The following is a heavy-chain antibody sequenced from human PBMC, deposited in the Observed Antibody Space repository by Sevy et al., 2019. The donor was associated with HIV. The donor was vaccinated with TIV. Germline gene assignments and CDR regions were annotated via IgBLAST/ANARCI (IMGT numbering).Heavy chain of an antibody. D-gene: IGHD4-17*01. J-gene: IGHJ6*02. CDR3: ARPRANYVDHYFFYPMDV. CDR2: ISYDGSDK. CDR1: GFAFSNYYA. Sequence: LSLTCAASGFAFSNYYAMHWVRQAPGKGLEWVALISYDGSDKYYADSVKGRFTISRDNFKNTLYLQMNSLTTEDMAVYYCARPRANYVDHYFFYPMDVWGQGTTVTVSS. V-gene: IGHV3-30-3*01.